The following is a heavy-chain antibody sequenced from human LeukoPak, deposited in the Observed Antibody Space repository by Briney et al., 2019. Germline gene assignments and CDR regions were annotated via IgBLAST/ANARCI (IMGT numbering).Heavy chain of an antibody. CDR2: IRSDGSNR. V-gene: IGHV3-30*02. CDR3: ATLAAGALDY. Sequence: QPGGSLRPSYAASGVTIRSYGVHWVRQAPGKGLEWLAYIRSDGSNRYYADSVKGRFTISRDNPKNTLYLQMNSLRAEDTAVYYCATLAAGALDYWGQGTLVTVAS. D-gene: IGHD2-8*02. CDR1: GVTIRSYG. J-gene: IGHJ4*02.